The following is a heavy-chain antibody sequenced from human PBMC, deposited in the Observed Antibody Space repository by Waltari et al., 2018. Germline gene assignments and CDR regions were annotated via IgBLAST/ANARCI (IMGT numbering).Heavy chain of an antibody. D-gene: IGHD6-6*01. V-gene: IGHV4-34*01. CDR1: GGSFSGYY. CDR3: ARGLAKYSSSSTKHGFDY. CDR2: INHSGST. J-gene: IGHJ4*02. Sequence: QVQLQQWGAGLLKPSETLSLTCAVYGGSFSGYYWSWIRQPPGKGLEWIGEINHSGSTNYNPSLKSRVTISVDTSKNQFSLKLSSVTAADTAVYYCARGLAKYSSSSTKHGFDYWGQGTLVTVSS.